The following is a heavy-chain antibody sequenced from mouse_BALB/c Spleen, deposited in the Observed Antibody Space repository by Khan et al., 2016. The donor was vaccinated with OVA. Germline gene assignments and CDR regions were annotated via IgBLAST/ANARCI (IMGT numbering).Heavy chain of an antibody. Sequence: QVQLKQSGPGLVQPSQSLSITCTVSGFSLNNYSVHWVRQSPGKGLEWLGVIWSAGSTDYNAAFISRLTISKDNSRSQVFFKMNSLQPNDTAIYCCARRGYDYGRGALFAYWGQGTPVTVSA. D-gene: IGHD2-4*01. J-gene: IGHJ3*01. CDR3: ARRGYDYGRGALFAY. V-gene: IGHV2-2*02. CDR1: GFSLNNYS. CDR2: IWSAGST.